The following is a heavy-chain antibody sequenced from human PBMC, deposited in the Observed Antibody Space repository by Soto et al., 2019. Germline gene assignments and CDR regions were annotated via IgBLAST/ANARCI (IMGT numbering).Heavy chain of an antibody. D-gene: IGHD3-22*01. CDR2: ISSSSSTI. J-gene: IGHJ4*02. V-gene: IGHV3-48*02. Sequence: GGSLRLSCAASGFTFSNYNMNWVRQAPGKGLEWVPSISSSSSTIYYADSVKGRFTISRDNAKNSLYLQMNSLRDEDTAVYYCASRYYYDSSGYYYPYYYWGQGTLVTVSS. CDR1: GFTFSNYN. CDR3: ASRYYYDSSGYYYPYYY.